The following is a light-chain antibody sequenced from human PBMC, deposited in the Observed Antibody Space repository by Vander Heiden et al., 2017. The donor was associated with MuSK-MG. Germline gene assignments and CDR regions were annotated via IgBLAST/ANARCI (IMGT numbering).Light chain of an antibody. CDR2: AAS. CDR3: QQSYSTWGT. Sequence: DIQMTQSPSSLSASVGDRVTITCRASQSISSYLNWYQQKPGKAPKLLIYAASSLQSGVPSRFSGSGSGTDFTLTISSLQPEDFATYYCQQSYSTWGTVGGGTKVEIK. CDR1: QSISSY. J-gene: IGKJ4*01. V-gene: IGKV1-39*01.